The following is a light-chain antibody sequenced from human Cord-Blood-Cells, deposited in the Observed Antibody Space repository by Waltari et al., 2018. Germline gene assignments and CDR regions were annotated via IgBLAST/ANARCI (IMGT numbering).Light chain of an antibody. Sequence: QSALTQPASVSGSPGQSIPISCTGTSSDVGGYNYVSWYQQHPGKAPKLMLYDVSNRPSGVSNRFSGSKSGNTASLTISGLQVEDEADYYCSSYTSSSTYVFGTGTKVTVL. CDR2: DVS. CDR1: SSDVGGYNY. CDR3: SSYTSSSTYV. V-gene: IGLV2-14*01. J-gene: IGLJ1*01.